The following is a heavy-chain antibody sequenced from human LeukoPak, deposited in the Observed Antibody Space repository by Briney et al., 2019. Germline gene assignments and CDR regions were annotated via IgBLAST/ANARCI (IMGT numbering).Heavy chain of an antibody. Sequence: SETLSLTCDVSGCSTSRHYWSWIRLPAGKGVEWIGRVHSSGSPDYSPSLKSRLTMSVDTSKNQVSLRLSSRTGADTAVYFCARVSYNAGRLISGGWFDPWGQGIRVTVSS. CDR3: ARVSYNAGRLISGGWFDP. V-gene: IGHV4-4*07. D-gene: IGHD3-10*01. J-gene: IGHJ5*02. CDR2: VHSSGSP. CDR1: GCSTSRHY.